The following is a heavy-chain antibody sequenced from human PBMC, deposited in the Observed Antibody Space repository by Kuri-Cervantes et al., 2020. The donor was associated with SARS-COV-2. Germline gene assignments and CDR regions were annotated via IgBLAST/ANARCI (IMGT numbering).Heavy chain of an antibody. J-gene: IGHJ4*02. CDR3: ARETPDYYDSSGYLYFDY. CDR1: GYIFTEYY. Sequence: ASVKVSCKVSGYIFTEYYIHWVRQAPGQGLEWMGWISAYNGNTNYAQKLQGRVTMTTDTSTSTAYMELRSLRSDDTAVYYCARETPDYYDSSGYLYFDYWGQGTLVTVSS. D-gene: IGHD3-22*01. V-gene: IGHV1-18*04. CDR2: ISAYNGNT.